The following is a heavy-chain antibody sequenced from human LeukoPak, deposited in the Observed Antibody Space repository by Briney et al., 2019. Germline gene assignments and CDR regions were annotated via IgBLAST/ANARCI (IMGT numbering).Heavy chain of an antibody. J-gene: IGHJ3*02. D-gene: IGHD3-3*01. CDR3: AKMSIDYDFWSAFDI. V-gene: IGHV3-30*18. CDR1: GFNFTAYG. CDR2: ISNDGSST. Sequence: GGSLRLSCAASGFNFTAYGTHWVRQAPGRGLEWVAVISNDGSSTYYGDSVKGRFTISRDASKNMLYLQMNSLKVEDTALYYCAKMSIDYDFWSAFDIWGQGTTVTVSS.